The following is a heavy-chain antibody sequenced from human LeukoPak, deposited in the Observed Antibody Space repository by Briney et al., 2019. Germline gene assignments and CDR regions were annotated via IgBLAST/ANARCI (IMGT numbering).Heavy chain of an antibody. Sequence: SETLSLTCTVSDGSISSSSHFWGWIRQPPGKGLEWIGSIFYAGHTFYNPSLKSRVTISVDKSKNQFSLKLSSVTAADTAVYYCARSGSGYLRYYFDYWGQGTLVTVSS. CDR2: IFYAGHT. CDR3: ARSGSGYLRYYFDY. V-gene: IGHV4-39*07. J-gene: IGHJ4*02. CDR1: DGSISSSSHF. D-gene: IGHD5-12*01.